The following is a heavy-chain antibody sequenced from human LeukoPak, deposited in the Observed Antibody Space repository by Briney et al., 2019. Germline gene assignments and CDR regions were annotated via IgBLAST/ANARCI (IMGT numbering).Heavy chain of an antibody. Sequence: VASVKVSCKASGYTFTDYYMNWVRQAPGQGLEWMGWINPNSGGTNYAQKLQGRVTVTTDTSTSTAYMELRSLTSDDTAVYYCARVEEVRGGITSFDYWGQGTLVTVSS. D-gene: IGHD3-10*01. CDR1: GYTFTDYY. J-gene: IGHJ4*02. CDR3: ARVEEVRGGITSFDY. V-gene: IGHV1-2*02. CDR2: INPNSGGT.